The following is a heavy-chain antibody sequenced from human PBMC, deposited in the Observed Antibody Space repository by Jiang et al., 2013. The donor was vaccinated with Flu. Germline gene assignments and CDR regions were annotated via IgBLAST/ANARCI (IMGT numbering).Heavy chain of an antibody. CDR3: AHRPRSGYYDYYGMDV. CDR2: IYWNDDK. D-gene: IGHD3-3*01. CDR1: GFSLSTSGVG. J-gene: IGHJ6*02. V-gene: IGHV2-5*01. Sequence: TLTCTFSGFSLSTSGVGVGWIRQPPGKALEWLALIYWNDDKRYSPSLKSRLTITKDTSKNQVVLTMTNMDPVDTATYYCAHRPRSGYYDYYGMDVWGQGTTVTVSS.